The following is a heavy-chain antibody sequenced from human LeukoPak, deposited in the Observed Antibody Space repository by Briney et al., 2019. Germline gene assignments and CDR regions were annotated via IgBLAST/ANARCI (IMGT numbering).Heavy chain of an antibody. CDR2: ISGSGGST. V-gene: IGHV3-23*01. CDR1: GFTFSSYA. J-gene: IGHJ4*02. D-gene: IGHD6-13*01. CDR3: ARELVQGFDY. Sequence: GGSVRLSCAASGFTFSSYAMSWVRQAPGKGLERVSAISGSGGSTYYADSVKGRFTISRDNSKNSLYLQMNSLRAEDTAVYYCARELVQGFDYWGQGTLVTVSS.